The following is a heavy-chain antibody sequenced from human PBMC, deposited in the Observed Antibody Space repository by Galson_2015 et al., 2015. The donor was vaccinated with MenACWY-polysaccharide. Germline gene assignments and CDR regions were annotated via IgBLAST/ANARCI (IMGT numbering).Heavy chain of an antibody. CDR3: AKDSTDFWSGAGRFDH. D-gene: IGHD3-3*01. Sequence: SLRLSCAASGFTFTSYAMSWDRQAPGKGLEWVSAIRSSGTNTYYADSVKGRFTISRDNSKNTLYLQMNSLRAEDTAVYYCAKDSTDFWSGAGRFDHWGQGTLATVSS. CDR1: GFTFTSYA. CDR2: IRSSGTNT. V-gene: IGHV3-23*01. J-gene: IGHJ5*02.